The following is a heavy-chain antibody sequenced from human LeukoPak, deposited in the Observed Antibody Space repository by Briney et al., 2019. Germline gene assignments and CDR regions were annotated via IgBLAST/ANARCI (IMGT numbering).Heavy chain of an antibody. CDR1: GGSIDITNF. CDR2: ISHSGTT. CDR3: TRESRPCCPFVF. V-gene: IGHV4-4*02. D-gene: IGHD2-2*01. Sequence: SETLSLTCADSGGSIDITNFWSWVRQAPGKGLEWIGVISHSGTTNYNPSLRSRVAMSLDRDNNQLSLSLRSVTAADTAVYYCTRESRPCCPFVFWGQGVLVTVSS. J-gene: IGHJ4*02.